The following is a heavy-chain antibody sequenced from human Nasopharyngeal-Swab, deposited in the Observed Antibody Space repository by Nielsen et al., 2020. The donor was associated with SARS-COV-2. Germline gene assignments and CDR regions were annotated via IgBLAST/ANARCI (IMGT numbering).Heavy chain of an antibody. D-gene: IGHD3-22*01. J-gene: IGHJ5*01. CDR2: ISAYNGNT. Sequence: ASVKVSCKPSVYSSTNYGVTWVRQAPEQGLEWMGWISAYNGNTNYAQKFQDRVTLTRDTFTSAAYMELRSLRSDDTAVYYCARETGYYYDSSDYYVPAFRDSWGQGTLVTVSS. CDR1: VYSSTNYG. V-gene: IGHV1-18*01. CDR3: ARETGYYYDSSDYYVPAFRDS.